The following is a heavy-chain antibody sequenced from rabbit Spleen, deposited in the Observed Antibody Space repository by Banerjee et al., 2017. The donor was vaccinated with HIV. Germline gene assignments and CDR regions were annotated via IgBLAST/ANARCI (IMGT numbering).Heavy chain of an antibody. D-gene: IGHD8-1*01. CDR1: GFDFSSGA. J-gene: IGHJ6*01. CDR3: ARDSGSSFSSYGMDL. CDR2: INIATGGT. V-gene: IGHV1S45*01. Sequence: QEQLVESGGGLVQPEGSLTLTCKASGFDFSSGAMCWVRQAPGKGLEWIGCINIATGGTYCATWAKGRVTISKTSSTTVTLQVTSLTAADTATYFCARDSGSSFSSYGMDLWGPGTLVTVS.